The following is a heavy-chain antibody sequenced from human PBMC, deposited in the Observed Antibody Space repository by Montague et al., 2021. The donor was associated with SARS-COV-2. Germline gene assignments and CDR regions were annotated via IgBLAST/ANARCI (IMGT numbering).Heavy chain of an antibody. J-gene: IGHJ4*02. Sequence: SLRLSCAASGFPFSVYGMHWVRQAPGKGLEWVALIGHDGTFIRYADSVKGRFTISRDNSKNTLYLQMYSLRAEDTAMYFCARDLGTGSYFDYWGQGTLVTVSS. D-gene: IGHD1-1*01. CDR1: GFPFSVYG. CDR2: IGHDGTFI. V-gene: IGHV3-33*01. CDR3: ARDLGTGSYFDY.